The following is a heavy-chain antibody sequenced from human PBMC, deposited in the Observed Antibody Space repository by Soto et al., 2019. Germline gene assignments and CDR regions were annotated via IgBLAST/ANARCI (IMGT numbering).Heavy chain of an antibody. Sequence: SETLSLTCTVSGGSISSGDYYWSWIRQPPGKGLEWIGYIYYSGSTYYNPSLKSRVTISVDTSKKQFSLKLSSVTAADTAVYYCAREYCGGDCSRADYYYYYGMDVWGQGTTVT. J-gene: IGHJ6*02. CDR3: AREYCGGDCSRADYYYYYGMDV. CDR2: IYYSGST. CDR1: GGSISSGDYY. D-gene: IGHD2-21*02. V-gene: IGHV4-30-4*01.